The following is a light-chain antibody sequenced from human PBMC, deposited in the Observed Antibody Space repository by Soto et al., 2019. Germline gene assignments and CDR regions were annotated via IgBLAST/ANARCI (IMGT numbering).Light chain of an antibody. V-gene: IGKV3-20*01. CDR3: QQYGSSLYT. J-gene: IGKJ2*01. Sequence: EIVLTQSPGTLSLSPGERATLSCRASQSVSSSYLAWYQQKPGQAPRLLIYGASSRATGIPDRFSGSGSGKYFTVTISILEHEYFAVYYCQQYGSSLYTFGQGTKLEIK. CDR2: GAS. CDR1: QSVSSSY.